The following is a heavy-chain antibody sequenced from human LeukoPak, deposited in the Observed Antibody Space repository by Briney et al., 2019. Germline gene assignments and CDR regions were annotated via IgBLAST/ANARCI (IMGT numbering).Heavy chain of an antibody. CDR1: GFTFSSYW. D-gene: IGHD3-3*01. CDR3: ARGLSGDMRFLEWLLLNY. CDR2: IKQDGSEK. J-gene: IGHJ4*02. Sequence: GGSLRLSCAASGFTFSSYWMSWVRQAPGKGLEWVANIKQDGSEKYYVDSVKGRFTISRDNAKNSLYLQMNSLRAEDTAVYYCARGLSGDMRFLEWLLLNYWGQGTLVTVSS. V-gene: IGHV3-7*01.